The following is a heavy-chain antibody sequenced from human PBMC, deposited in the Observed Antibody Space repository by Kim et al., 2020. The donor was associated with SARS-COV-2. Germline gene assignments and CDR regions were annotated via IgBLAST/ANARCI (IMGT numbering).Heavy chain of an antibody. CDR2: ISFDGTNT. CDR1: GFIFNNYG. J-gene: IGHJ4*02. D-gene: IGHD3-3*01. CDR3: AKKLDKYYNFWSGYFVGGGGFDH. Sequence: GGSLRLSCAASGFIFNNYGFNWIRQAPGKGLEWVAFISFDGTNTYYADSVKGRFTISRDDSMNTLYLQLNSLRVDDTAVYYCAKKLDKYYNFWSGYFVGGGGFDHWGQGILVTVSS. V-gene: IGHV3-30*18.